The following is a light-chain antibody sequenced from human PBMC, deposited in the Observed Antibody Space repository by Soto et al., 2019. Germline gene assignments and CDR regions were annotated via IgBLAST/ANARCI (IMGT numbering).Light chain of an antibody. J-gene: IGKJ2*01. CDR2: GAV. V-gene: IGKV3-15*01. CDR1: QSVGGD. CDR3: QQYNAWPRT. Sequence: EIVMTQSPVTLSVSPGERATLSYRASQSVGGDLAWYQQIPGQAPRLLIYGAVTRATGVAARFSGGGSGTEFTLTVDSLQSEDLAIYYCQQYNAWPRTFGQGTKLEI.